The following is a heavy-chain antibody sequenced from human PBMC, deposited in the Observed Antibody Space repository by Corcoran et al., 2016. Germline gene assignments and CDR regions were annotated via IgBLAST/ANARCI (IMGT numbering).Heavy chain of an antibody. Sequence: QVQLHQWGAGLLRPSETLSVTCAVYDGSFSNYHWAWIRQPPGTGLEWIGEITPRGTTNYSPSFKGRAAISGDTSKNQFSLAVNSVTAADTAIYYCLAWGGSPPVDYWGQGILVTVSS. CDR3: LAWGGSPPVDY. V-gene: IGHV4-34*01. J-gene: IGHJ4*02. CDR1: DGSFSNYH. CDR2: ITPRGTT. D-gene: IGHD1-26*01.